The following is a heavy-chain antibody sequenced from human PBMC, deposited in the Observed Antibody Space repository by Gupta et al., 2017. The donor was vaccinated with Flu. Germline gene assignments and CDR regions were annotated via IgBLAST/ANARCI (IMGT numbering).Heavy chain of an antibody. CDR3: AKDRSGNPAIDY. CDR2: VGAGGDIT. D-gene: IGHD6-13*01. CDR1: GRPFSEYA. J-gene: IGHJ4*02. V-gene: IGHV3-23*01. Sequence: EVQLLDSGGGLVQPGESLRLCCGVSGRPFSEYAMNWVRQAPGKGLEWLSTVGAGGDITYYAVSVMVRFPISRDNSKNTIYLQMNSLRCDDTAVYYCAKDRSGNPAIDYWGQGALVTVSA.